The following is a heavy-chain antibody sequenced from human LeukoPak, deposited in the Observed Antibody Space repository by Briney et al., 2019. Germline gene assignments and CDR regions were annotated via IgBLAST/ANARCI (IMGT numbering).Heavy chain of an antibody. V-gene: IGHV3-48*03. CDR1: GFTFSSYE. D-gene: IGHD3-22*01. CDR2: ISSSGITI. CDR3: ASPIGYDSSGYSSIFDY. J-gene: IGHJ4*02. Sequence: GGSLRLSCAASGFTFSSYEMNWVRQAPGKGLEWVSYISSSGITIYYADSVKGRFTISRDNGKNSLYLQMNSLRAEDTAVYYCASPIGYDSSGYSSIFDYWGQGTLVTVSS.